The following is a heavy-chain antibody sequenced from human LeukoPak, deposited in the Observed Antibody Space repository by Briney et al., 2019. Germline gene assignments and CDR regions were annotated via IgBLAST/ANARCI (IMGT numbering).Heavy chain of an antibody. D-gene: IGHD1-1*01. Sequence: ASVKVSCKASGYTFTSYAMHWVRQAPGQRLEWMGWINAGNGNTKYSQKFQGRVTITRDTSASTAYMDLSSLRSEDTAVYYCARNGRPSFQYYYYYGMDVWGQGTTVTVSS. CDR2: INAGNGNT. V-gene: IGHV1-3*01. CDR3: ARNGRPSFQYYYYYGMDV. J-gene: IGHJ6*02. CDR1: GYTFTSYA.